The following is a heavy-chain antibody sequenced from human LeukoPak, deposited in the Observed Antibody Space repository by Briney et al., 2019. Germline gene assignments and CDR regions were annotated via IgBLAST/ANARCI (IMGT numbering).Heavy chain of an antibody. D-gene: IGHD2-15*01. Sequence: ASVKVSCKASGYTFTTHGITWVRQAPGQGLEWVGWIGPYNGATSYARQLQGRVTLTADTSTSTAYMDLTSLESGDTAGYYCARENFFCGDGSRRVRCPSGGAYRLDVWGQGTTVTVSS. J-gene: IGHJ6*02. CDR3: ARENFFCGDGSRRVRCPSGGAYRLDV. CDR1: GYTFTTHG. CDR2: IGPYNGAT. V-gene: IGHV1-18*01.